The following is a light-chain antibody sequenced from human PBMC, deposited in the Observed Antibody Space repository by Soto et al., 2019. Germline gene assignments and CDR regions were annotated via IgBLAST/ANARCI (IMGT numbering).Light chain of an antibody. J-gene: IGLJ2*01. CDR2: DVS. Sequence: QSALTQPASVSGSPGQSITISCTGTSSDFGAYNYVSWYQHHPGKAPKLMIYDVSNRPSGVSNRFSGSKSGNTASLTISGLQAEDEADYYCNSFTTSSTLVFGGGTKVTVL. V-gene: IGLV2-14*03. CDR3: NSFTTSSTLV. CDR1: SSDFGAYNY.